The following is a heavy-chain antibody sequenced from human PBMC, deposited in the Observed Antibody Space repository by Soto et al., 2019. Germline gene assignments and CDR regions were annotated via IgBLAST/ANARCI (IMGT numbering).Heavy chain of an antibody. CDR1: GFTFSSYA. D-gene: IGHD2-15*01. Sequence: GGSLRLSCAASGFTFSSYAMSWVRQAPGKGLEWVSAISGSGGSTYYADSVKGRFTISRDDSKNTLYLQMNSLRAEDTAVYYCAKDKDIVVVVAAPRAFDIWGQGTMVTVSS. J-gene: IGHJ3*02. CDR3: AKDKDIVVVVAAPRAFDI. CDR2: ISGSGGST. V-gene: IGHV3-23*01.